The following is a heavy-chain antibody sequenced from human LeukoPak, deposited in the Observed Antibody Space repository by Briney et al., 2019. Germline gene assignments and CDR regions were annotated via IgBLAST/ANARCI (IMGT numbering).Heavy chain of an antibody. CDR3: VREGRTTSGDDAFDI. CDR2: IWYDGSNK. D-gene: IGHD1-14*01. V-gene: IGHV3-33*01. CDR1: GFTFSSYG. J-gene: IGHJ3*02. Sequence: GGSLRLSCAASGFTFSSYGMHWVRQAPGKGLEWVAAIWYDGSNKNYADSAKGRFIISRDNSKNTVYLEMNGLRAEDTAVYYCVREGRTTSGDDAFDIWGQGTMVTVSS.